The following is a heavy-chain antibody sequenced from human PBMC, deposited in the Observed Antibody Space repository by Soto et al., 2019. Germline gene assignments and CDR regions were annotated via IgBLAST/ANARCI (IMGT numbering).Heavy chain of an antibody. Sequence: EVQLVESGGDLVQPGGSLRLSCAASGFTFSTYWMHWVRQAPGKGPVWISRIKNDGTMTFYADSVKGRFTISRDNAKNTLYLQMNSMRAEYTAVYYCAKSDWFDPWGQGTLVTVSS. V-gene: IGHV3-74*01. CDR1: GFTFSTYW. J-gene: IGHJ5*02. CDR3: AKSDWFDP. CDR2: IKNDGTMT.